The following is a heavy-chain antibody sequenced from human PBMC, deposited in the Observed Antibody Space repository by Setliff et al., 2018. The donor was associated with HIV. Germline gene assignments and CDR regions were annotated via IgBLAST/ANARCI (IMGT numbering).Heavy chain of an antibody. CDR3: TRLPHIVVVTAIPYFDY. Sequence: PGGSLRLSCTASGFTFGDYAMSWVRQTPGKGLEWVGFISSNPYGGTTEYAASVKGRFTISRDDSKSIVNLQMNSLRTEDTGVYYCTRLPHIVVVTAIPYFDYWGQGTLVTVSS. J-gene: IGHJ4*02. CDR2: ISSNPYGGTT. CDR1: GFTFGDYA. V-gene: IGHV3-49*04. D-gene: IGHD2-21*02.